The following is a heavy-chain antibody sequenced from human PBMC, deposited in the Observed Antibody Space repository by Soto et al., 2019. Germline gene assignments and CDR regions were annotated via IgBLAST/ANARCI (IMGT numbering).Heavy chain of an antibody. CDR1: GCTFSDYP. CDR3: ARVGHCSAGSCYPHPNGCDP. CDR2: INPNSGNA. D-gene: IGHD2-15*01. J-gene: IGHJ5*02. V-gene: IGHV1-69*13. Sequence: SVKVSCKASGCTFSDYPINWVRQGPGQGLELVGGINPNSGNANLAQKLEGRVTITADESTSTAYMELSSLRSEDTAVYYCARVGHCSAGSCYPHPNGCDPWGQGTRVTVSS.